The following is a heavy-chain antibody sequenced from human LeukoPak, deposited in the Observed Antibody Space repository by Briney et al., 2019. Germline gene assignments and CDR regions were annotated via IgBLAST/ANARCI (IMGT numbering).Heavy chain of an antibody. CDR2: INHSGST. CDR1: GGSFSGYY. J-gene: IGHJ4*02. V-gene: IGHV4-34*01. CDR3: ASLIAAAGTQDFDY. Sequence: SETLSLTCAVYGGSFSGYYWSWIRQPPGKGLEWIGEINHSGSTNYNPSLKSRVTISVDTSKNQFSLKLSSVTAADTAVYYCASLIAAAGTQDFDYWGQGTLVTVSS. D-gene: IGHD6-13*01.